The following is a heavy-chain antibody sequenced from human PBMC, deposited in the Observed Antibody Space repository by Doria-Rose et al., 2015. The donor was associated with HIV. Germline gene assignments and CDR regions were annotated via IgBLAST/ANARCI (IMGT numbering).Heavy chain of an antibody. CDR1: GYSFTSYD. V-gene: IGHV1-18*01. J-gene: IGHJ4*02. D-gene: IGHD6-19*01. CDR2: ISLYKGSR. Sequence: ASVKVSCKTSGYSFTSYDISWVRQAPGQGLEWLGFISLYKGSRVYAQKFQGRITMSTDTSTTTAYMELRSLGLDDTAVYYCARDLIAVAASLLENWGQGTLVTVSS. CDR3: ARDLIAVAASLLEN.